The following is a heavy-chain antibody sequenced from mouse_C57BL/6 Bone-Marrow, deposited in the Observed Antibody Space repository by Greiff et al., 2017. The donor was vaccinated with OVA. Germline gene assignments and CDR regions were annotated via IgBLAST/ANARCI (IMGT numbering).Heavy chain of an antibody. Sequence: QVQLQQPGAELVKPGASVKMSCKASGYTFTSYWITWVKQRPGQGLEWIGDIYPGSGSTNYNAKFKSKATLTVDTSSSTAYMQLSSLTSEDAAVYYCARSEITTAPDYWGQGTTLTVSS. D-gene: IGHD1-2*01. CDR3: ARSEITTAPDY. V-gene: IGHV1-55*01. CDR1: GYTFTSYW. CDR2: IYPGSGST. J-gene: IGHJ2*01.